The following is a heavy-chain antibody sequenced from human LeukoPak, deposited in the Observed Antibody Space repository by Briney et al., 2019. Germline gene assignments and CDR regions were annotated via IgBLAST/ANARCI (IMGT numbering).Heavy chain of an antibody. CDR2: IYSGGST. CDR3: ARSVEMATIGFDY. J-gene: IGHJ4*02. Sequence: GGSLRLSCAASGFAVSSNYMSWVRQAPGKGLEWVSVIYSGGSTYYADSVKGRFTISRDNSKNTLYLQMNSLRAEDTAVYYCARSVEMATIGFDYWGQGTLVTVSS. V-gene: IGHV3-66*02. D-gene: IGHD5-24*01. CDR1: GFAVSSNY.